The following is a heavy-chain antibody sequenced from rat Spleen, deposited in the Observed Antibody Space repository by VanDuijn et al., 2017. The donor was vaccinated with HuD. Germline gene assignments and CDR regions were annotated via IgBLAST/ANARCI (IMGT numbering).Heavy chain of an antibody. CDR2: INTGGGIT. J-gene: IGHJ1*01. CDR3: TTARNVPSYWYFDF. V-gene: IGHV5-27*01. CDR1: GFTFSNYY. Sequence: EVQLVESGGGLVQPGRSLKLSCTTSGFTFSNYYMAWVRQAPTKGLEWVAYINTGGGITYYRDSVKGRFTVSGDNAKSTLYLQMDSLRSEDTATYYCTTARNVPSYWYFDFWGPGTMVTVSS. D-gene: IGHD1-12*01.